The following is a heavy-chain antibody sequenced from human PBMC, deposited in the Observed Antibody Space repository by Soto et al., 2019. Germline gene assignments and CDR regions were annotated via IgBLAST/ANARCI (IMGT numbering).Heavy chain of an antibody. V-gene: IGHV4-39*01. D-gene: IGHD3-22*01. CDR3: ARHPTYYYDSSGLPTNLCFDY. CDR2: IYYSGST. Sequence: SETLSLTCTVSGGSISSSSYYWGWIRQPPGKGLEWIGSIYYSGSTYYNPSLKSRVTISVDTSKNQFSLKLSSVTAADTAVYYCARHPTYYYDSSGLPTNLCFDYWGQGTLVTVSS. J-gene: IGHJ4*02. CDR1: GGSISSSSYY.